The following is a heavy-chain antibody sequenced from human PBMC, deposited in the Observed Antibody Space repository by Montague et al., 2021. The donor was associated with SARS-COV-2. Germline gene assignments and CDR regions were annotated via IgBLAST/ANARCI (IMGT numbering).Heavy chain of an antibody. Sequence: SLRLSCAASGFTFSSYEMNWVRQAPGKGLEWVSYISSSGSTLYHSDSERGRFTISRDNARDSVYLQMNSLRAEDTAVYYCAREEDSYGSGTLDYWGQGTLVTVSS. J-gene: IGHJ4*02. CDR3: AREEDSYGSGTLDY. D-gene: IGHD3-10*01. CDR1: GFTFSSYE. CDR2: ISSSGSTL. V-gene: IGHV3-48*03.